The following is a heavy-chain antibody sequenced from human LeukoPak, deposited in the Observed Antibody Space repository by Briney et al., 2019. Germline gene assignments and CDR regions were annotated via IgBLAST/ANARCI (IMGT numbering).Heavy chain of an antibody. CDR3: AKDPRKDEVTATPYYFDY. CDR2: ISGSGGST. D-gene: IGHD2-21*02. Sequence: QSGGSLRLSCAASGFIVSNNYMSWVRQAPGKGLEWVSAISGSGGSTYYADSVKGRFTISRDNSKNTLYLQMNSLRAEDTAVYYCAKDPRKDEVTATPYYFDYWGQGTLVTVSS. V-gene: IGHV3-23*01. CDR1: GFIVSNNY. J-gene: IGHJ4*02.